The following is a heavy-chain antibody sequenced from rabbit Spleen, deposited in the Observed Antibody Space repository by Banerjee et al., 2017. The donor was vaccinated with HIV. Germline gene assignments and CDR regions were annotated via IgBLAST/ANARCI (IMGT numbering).Heavy chain of an antibody. V-gene: IGHV1S40*01. CDR1: GVSFSGNSY. J-gene: IGHJ4*01. CDR3: ARDLVAVIGWNFNL. CDR2: INTGNGNT. D-gene: IGHD1-1*01. Sequence: QQLEESGGGLVKPGASLTLTCIASGVSFSGNSYMCWVRQAPGKGLEWIGCINTGNGNTYYASWAKGRFIMSRTSSTTVTLQMTSLTAADTATYFCARDLVAVIGWNFNLWGPGTLVTVS.